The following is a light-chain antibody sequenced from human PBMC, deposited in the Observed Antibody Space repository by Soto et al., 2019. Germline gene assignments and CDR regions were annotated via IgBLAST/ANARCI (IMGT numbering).Light chain of an antibody. CDR3: HQTYSTPQT. V-gene: IGKV1-39*01. Sequence: DSQVAQSPSCLSASVGGRVTITSRAGEAVTDYLNWYQHKPGKAPKLLIYSASTLQTGVPSRFSGSGSGTDFTLTISSLQPEDSGTYYCHQTYSTPQTFGQGTKVDIK. J-gene: IGKJ1*01. CDR1: EAVTDY. CDR2: SAS.